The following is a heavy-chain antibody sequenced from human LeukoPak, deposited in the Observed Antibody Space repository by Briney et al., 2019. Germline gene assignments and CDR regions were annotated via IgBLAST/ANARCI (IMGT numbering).Heavy chain of an antibody. V-gene: IGHV4-39*07. D-gene: IGHD4-17*01. CDR3: ARHEDYGDYDGWFDP. CDR1: GASIISDSYF. Sequence: SETLSLTCAVSGASIISDSYFWGWIRQPPGKGLEWIGTIYYTGSTYSNPSLKSRVTMSVDTAKNQFSLSLGSVTAADTAVYYCARHEDYGDYDGWFDPWGQGTLVTVSS. CDR2: IYYTGST. J-gene: IGHJ5*02.